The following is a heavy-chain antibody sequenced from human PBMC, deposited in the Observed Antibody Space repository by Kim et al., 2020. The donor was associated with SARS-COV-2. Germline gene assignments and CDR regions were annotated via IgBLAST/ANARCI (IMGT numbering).Heavy chain of an antibody. CDR1: GGSLSGHY. CDR2: VDHSGTT. Sequence: SETLSLTCAVYGGSLSGHYWSWIRQPPGKGLQWIGEVDHSGTTTYNPSLQSRVTISIDRSKNQFSLKLNSLTAADTAVYYCARGHKFFFGSDSYYNTDGGDHWGRGTLVTVSS. D-gene: IGHD3-10*01. CDR3: ARGHKFFFGSDSYYNTDGGDH. V-gene: IGHV4-34*01. J-gene: IGHJ4*02.